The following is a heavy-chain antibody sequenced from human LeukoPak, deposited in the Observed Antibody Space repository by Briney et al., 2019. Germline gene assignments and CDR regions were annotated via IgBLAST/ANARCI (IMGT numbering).Heavy chain of an antibody. CDR3: ARMGDYDFWSGYYDD. D-gene: IGHD3-3*01. CDR1: GYTFTSYY. J-gene: IGHJ4*02. Sequence: ASVKVSCKASGYTFTSYYMHWVRQAPGQGLEWMGIINPSGGSTSYAQKFQGRVTMTRDTSTSTVYMELSRLRSDDTAVYYCARMGDYDFWSGYYDDWGQGTLVTVSS. V-gene: IGHV1-46*01. CDR2: INPSGGST.